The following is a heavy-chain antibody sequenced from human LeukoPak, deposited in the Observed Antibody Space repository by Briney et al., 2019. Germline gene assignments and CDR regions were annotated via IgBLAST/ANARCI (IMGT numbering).Heavy chain of an antibody. CDR2: IYYSGST. Sequence: SETLSLTCTVSGGSISSYYWSWIRQPPGKGLEWIGYIYYSGSTNYNPSLKSRATISVDTSKNQFSLKLSSVTAADTAVYYCARAPYGGNLDYWGQGTLVTVSS. D-gene: IGHD4-23*01. J-gene: IGHJ4*02. CDR1: GGSISSYY. V-gene: IGHV4-59*01. CDR3: ARAPYGGNLDY.